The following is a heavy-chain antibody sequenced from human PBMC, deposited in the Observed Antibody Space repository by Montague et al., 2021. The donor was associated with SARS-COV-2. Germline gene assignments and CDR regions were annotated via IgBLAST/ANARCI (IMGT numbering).Heavy chain of an antibody. CDR2: VDWDDDK. CDR1: GFSLTTGGMC. CDR3: ARIHGGTSGSFEX. D-gene: IGHD3-10*01. V-gene: IGHV2-70*01. J-gene: IGHJ4*02. Sequence: PALVKPTQALTLTCTFSGFSLTTGGMCVTWIRQPPGKALEWLAVVDWDDDKYYTSSLETRLAISKDTSRNQVVLTMTNMDPMDTGTYYCARIHGGTSGSFEXGGQGTLITVS.